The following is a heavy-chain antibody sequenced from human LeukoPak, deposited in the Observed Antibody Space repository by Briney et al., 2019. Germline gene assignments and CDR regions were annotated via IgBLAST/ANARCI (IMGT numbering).Heavy chain of an antibody. Sequence: ASETLSLTCTVSGGSISSGSYYWGWIRQPPGKGLEWIGSIYYSGSTYYNPSLKSRVTISVDTSKNQFSLKLTSVAAADTAVYYCARDQNYYDSSGPDYWGQGTLVTVSS. CDR2: IYYSGST. CDR1: GGSISSGSYY. J-gene: IGHJ4*02. V-gene: IGHV4-39*07. CDR3: ARDQNYYDSSGPDY. D-gene: IGHD3-22*01.